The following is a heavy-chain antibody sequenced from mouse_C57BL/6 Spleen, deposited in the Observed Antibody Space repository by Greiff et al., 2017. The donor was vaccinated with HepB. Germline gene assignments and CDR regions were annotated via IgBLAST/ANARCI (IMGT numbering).Heavy chain of an antibody. CDR1: GYSITSGYD. V-gene: IGHV3-1*01. Sequence: EVQLLESGPGMVKPSQSLSLTCTVTGYSITSGYDWHWIRHFPGNKLEWMGYISYSGSTNYNPSLKSRISITHDTSKNHFFLKLNSVTTEDTATYYCARSPTPVVVYYFDYWGQGTTLTVSS. J-gene: IGHJ2*01. CDR3: ARSPTPVVVYYFDY. D-gene: IGHD1-1*01. CDR2: ISYSGST.